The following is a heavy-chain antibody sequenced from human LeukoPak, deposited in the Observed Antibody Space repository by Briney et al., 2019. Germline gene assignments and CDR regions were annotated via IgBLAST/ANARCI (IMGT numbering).Heavy chain of an antibody. CDR3: ARDRAYGLDV. CDR1: RFSFSTYA. CDR2: IKADGSGT. J-gene: IGHJ6*02. V-gene: IGHV3-74*01. Sequence: GGSLRLSCSASRFSFSTYAMSWVRQAPGKGLVWVSRIKADGSGTIYADSVKGRFTIARDNAKNTLYLQMNSLRAEDTAVYYCARDRAYGLDVWGQGTTLTVSS.